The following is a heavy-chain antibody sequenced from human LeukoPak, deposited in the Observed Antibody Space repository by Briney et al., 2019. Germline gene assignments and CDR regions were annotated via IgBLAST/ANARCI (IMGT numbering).Heavy chain of an antibody. CDR1: GGSISSYY. Sequence: SETLSLTCTVSGGSISSYYWSRIRQPPEKGLEFIGYIYYSGDTNYNPSLKSRVTISVDTSKNQFSLKLSSVTAADTAVYYCARIDTSGYNGYSFDYWGQGTLVTVSS. CDR2: IYYSGDT. V-gene: IGHV4-59*12. CDR3: ARIDTSGYNGYSFDY. J-gene: IGHJ4*02. D-gene: IGHD3-22*01.